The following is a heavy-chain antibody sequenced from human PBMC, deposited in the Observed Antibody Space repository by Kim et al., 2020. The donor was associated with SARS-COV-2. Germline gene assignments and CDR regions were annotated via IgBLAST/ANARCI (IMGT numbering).Heavy chain of an antibody. CDR3: ASRNPFCGDTRCFVTPIDY. D-gene: IGHD2-2*01. V-gene: IGHV3-23*01. CDR1: GFTFANYA. Sequence: GSLRLSCAASGFTFANYAMTWVRQAPGKGLEWVSSISASNHFTYYEDSVKGPFTISRDNSKNTLYLQMNSLSVEDTAVYYCASRNPFCGDTRCFVTPIDYWGRGTLVTVSS. CDR2: ISASNHFT. J-gene: IGHJ4*02.